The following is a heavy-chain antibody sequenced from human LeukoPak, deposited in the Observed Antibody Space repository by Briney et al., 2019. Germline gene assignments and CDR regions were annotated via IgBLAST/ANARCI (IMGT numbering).Heavy chain of an antibody. Sequence: GGSLRLSCAASGFTFSGSAMHWVRRASGKGLEWVGRIRNKANSYATAYAASVKGRFTISRDDSKNTAYLQMNSLKTEDTAIYYCTTYDSSGYYRDYWGQGTLVTVSS. CDR2: IRNKANSYAT. J-gene: IGHJ4*02. D-gene: IGHD3-22*01. CDR1: GFTFSGSA. V-gene: IGHV3-73*01. CDR3: TTYDSSGYYRDY.